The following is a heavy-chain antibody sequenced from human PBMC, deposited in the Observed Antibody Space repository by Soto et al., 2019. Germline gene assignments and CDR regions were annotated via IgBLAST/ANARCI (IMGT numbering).Heavy chain of an antibody. CDR3: TIGSWSGEVFDI. Sequence: QVQLVQSGAEVKKPGSSVKVSCKDSGGTFSTSSMFWVRQAPGQGLEWMGRIIPMLGIANHAQRFQDIDTITADKSTATAHMELSSLRSEDTALYYCTIGSWSGEVFDIWGQGTMVTVSS. CDR1: GGTFSTSS. D-gene: IGHD2-21*01. J-gene: IGHJ3*02. V-gene: IGHV1-69*02. CDR2: IIPMLGIA.